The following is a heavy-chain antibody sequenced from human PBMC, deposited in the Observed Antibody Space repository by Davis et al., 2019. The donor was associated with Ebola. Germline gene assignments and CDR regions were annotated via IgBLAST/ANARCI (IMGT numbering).Heavy chain of an antibody. CDR3: ARDRAVVVPAADPWYYYYMDV. V-gene: IGHV4-59*01. Sequence: PSETLSLTCTVSGGSISSYYWSWIRQPPGKGLEWIGYIYYSGSTNYNPSLKSRVTISVDTSKNQFSLKLSSVTAADTAVYYCARDRAVVVPAADPWYYYYMDVWGKGTTVTISS. D-gene: IGHD2-2*01. J-gene: IGHJ6*03. CDR1: GGSISSYY. CDR2: IYYSGST.